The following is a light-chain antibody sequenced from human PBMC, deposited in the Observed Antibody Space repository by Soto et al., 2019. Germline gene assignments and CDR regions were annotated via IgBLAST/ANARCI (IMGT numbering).Light chain of an antibody. V-gene: IGLV1-44*01. CDR2: SNN. Sequence: QSVLTQPPSASGTPGQRVTISCSGSRSNIGNNYVNSYQQLPGTAPKLLIYSNNQRPSGVPARFSGAKSGTSPSLAISGLQSEDEEDYYCGAWEDSLNGVVFGGGTKLTVL. CDR3: GAWEDSLNGVV. CDR1: RSNIGNNY. J-gene: IGLJ2*01.